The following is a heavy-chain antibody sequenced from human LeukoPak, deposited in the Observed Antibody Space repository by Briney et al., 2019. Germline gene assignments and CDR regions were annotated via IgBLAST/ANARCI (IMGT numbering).Heavy chain of an antibody. CDR1: GFTFSSFG. J-gene: IGHJ4*02. D-gene: IGHD2-2*01. CDR3: ARVGCSSTSCYQRGYFDY. Sequence: GGSLRLSCAASGFTFSSFGIHWVRQAPGKGLEWVAFIRYDGSNKYYADSVKGRFTISRDNSKNTLYLQMNSLRAEDTAVYYCARVGCSSTSCYQRGYFDYWGQGTLVTVSS. V-gene: IGHV3-30*02. CDR2: IRYDGSNK.